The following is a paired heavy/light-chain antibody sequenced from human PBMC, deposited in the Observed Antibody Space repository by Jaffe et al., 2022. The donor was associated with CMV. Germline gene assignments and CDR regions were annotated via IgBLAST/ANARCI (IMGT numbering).Heavy chain of an antibody. CDR1: GDSISSGGTY. J-gene: IGHJ6*02. CDR2: ISHSGST. Sequence: QVQLQESGPGLVKPSQTLSLTCTVSGDSISSGGTYWTWIRQLPGKGLEYIGYISHSGSTYYNPSLQSRVTISADTSENQFSLKLSSVTAADTAVYYCARDSFSTSSHYFLMDVWGQGTTVTVSS. D-gene: IGHD2-2*01. CDR3: ARDSFSTSSHYFLMDV. V-gene: IGHV4-31*03.
Light chain of an antibody. CDR1: QSVSSSY. CDR2: GAS. J-gene: IGKJ2*01. Sequence: EIVLTQSPGTLSLSSGERATLSCRASQSVSSSYLAWYQQKPGQAPRLLIYGASSRATGIPDRFSGSESGTDFTLTISRLEPEDFAVYYCQQYSSSPYTFGQGTKLEIK. V-gene: IGKV3-20*01. CDR3: QQYSSSPYT.